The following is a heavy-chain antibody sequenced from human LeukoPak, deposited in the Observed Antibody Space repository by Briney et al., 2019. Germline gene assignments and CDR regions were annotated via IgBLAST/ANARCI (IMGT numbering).Heavy chain of an antibody. CDR3: VRHDGRGGATMGAFDS. CDR1: GVSVNSGSYY. Sequence: PSETLSLTCTVSGVSVNSGSYYWNWIRQPPGKGLEWIGYIYYSGSTNYNPSLKSRVTISVDTSKNLFSLKLSSVTAADTAVYYCVRHDGRGGATMGAFDSWGQGSLVTVSS. D-gene: IGHD5-12*01. J-gene: IGHJ5*01. CDR2: IYYSGST. V-gene: IGHV4-61*01.